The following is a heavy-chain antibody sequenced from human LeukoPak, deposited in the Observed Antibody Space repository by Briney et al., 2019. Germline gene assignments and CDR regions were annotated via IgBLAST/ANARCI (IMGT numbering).Heavy chain of an antibody. V-gene: IGHV4-59*01. J-gene: IGHJ6*03. CDR3: ARGGSGSPWDYYYYYMDV. Sequence: GSLRLSCAASGFTFSSYWMSWVRQAPGKELEWIGYIYYSGRTDYNPSLKSRVTISVDTSNNQFSLKLSSVTAADTAVYYCARGGSGSPWDYYYYYMDVWGKGTTVTISS. D-gene: IGHD3-10*01. CDR2: IYYSGRT. CDR1: GFTFSSYW.